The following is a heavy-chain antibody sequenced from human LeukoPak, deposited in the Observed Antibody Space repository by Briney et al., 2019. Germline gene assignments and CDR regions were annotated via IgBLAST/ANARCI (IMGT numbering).Heavy chain of an antibody. V-gene: IGHV3-23*01. J-gene: IGHJ3*01. CDR3: AKDPNGDYIGAFDG. CDR2: ITVNGGTT. CDR1: AFDFAAYS. Sequence: GGSLRLSCAASAFDFAAYSMNWVRQAPGKGLEWVSSITVNGGTTKYADSVRGRFTVFRDNSRNTVFLQMDSLRAEDTAVYYCAKDPNGDYIGAFDGWGQGTMVTVSS. D-gene: IGHD2-8*01.